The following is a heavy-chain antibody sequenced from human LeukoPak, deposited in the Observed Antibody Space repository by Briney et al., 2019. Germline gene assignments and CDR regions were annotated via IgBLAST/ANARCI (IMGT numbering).Heavy chain of an antibody. Sequence: GGSLRLSCAASGFTFSSYAMSWVRQAPGKGLEWASAISGSGGSTYYADSVKGRFTISRDNSKNTLYLQMNSLRAEDTAVYYCAKTSAMGDSSGYYSAFDYWGQGTLVTVSS. CDR3: AKTSAMGDSSGYYSAFDY. V-gene: IGHV3-23*01. CDR1: GFTFSSYA. CDR2: ISGSGGST. D-gene: IGHD3-22*01. J-gene: IGHJ4*02.